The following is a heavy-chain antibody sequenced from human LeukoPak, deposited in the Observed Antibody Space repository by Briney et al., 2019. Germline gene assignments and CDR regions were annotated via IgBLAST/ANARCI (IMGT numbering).Heavy chain of an antibody. D-gene: IGHD3-10*01. CDR2: VSSIGDST. Sequence: PGGSLRLSCSASGFTFSNYAMHWVRQAPGKGLDYVSAVSSIGDSTYYADSVKGRFTISRDNSKNTVYLQMSSLRAEDTAVYYCVRDMGGSGSYNAFDIWGQGTMVTVSS. CDR1: GFTFSNYA. J-gene: IGHJ3*02. CDR3: VRDMGGSGSYNAFDI. V-gene: IGHV3-64D*06.